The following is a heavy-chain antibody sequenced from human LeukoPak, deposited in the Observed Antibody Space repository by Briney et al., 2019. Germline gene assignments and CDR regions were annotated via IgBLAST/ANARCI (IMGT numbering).Heavy chain of an antibody. CDR2: IYPGDSDT. V-gene: IGHV5-51*01. CDR1: GYSFTSYW. D-gene: IGHD3-22*01. J-gene: IGHJ4*02. CDR3: ARSTHYYYDSSGYYFDY. Sequence: GESLKISCKGSGYSFTSYWIGWVRQMPGKGPEWMGIIYPGDSDTRYSPSFQGQVTISADKSISTAYLQWSSLKASDTAMYYCARSTHYYYDSSGYYFDYWGQGTLVTVSS.